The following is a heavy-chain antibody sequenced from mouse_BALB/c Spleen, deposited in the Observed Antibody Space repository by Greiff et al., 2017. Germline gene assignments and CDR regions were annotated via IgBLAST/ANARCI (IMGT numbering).Heavy chain of an antibody. V-gene: IGHV1-84*01. CDR1: GYTFTDYY. Sequence: QVQLQQSGPELVKPGASVKLSCKASGYTFTDYYIHWVTQTPGQGLEWIGWIYPGNVNTTYNEKFKGKATLTADKSSSTAYMQLSILTSEDSAVYFCARTLDRYDYAMDYWGQGTSVTVSA. J-gene: IGHJ4*01. CDR2: IYPGNVNT. CDR3: ARTLDRYDYAMDY. D-gene: IGHD2-14*01.